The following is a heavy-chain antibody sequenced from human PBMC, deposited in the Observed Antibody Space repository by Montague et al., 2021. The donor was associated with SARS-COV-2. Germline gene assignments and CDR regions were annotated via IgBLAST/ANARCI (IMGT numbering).Heavy chain of an antibody. V-gene: IGHV3-30*04. CDR1: RFTFNTYT. Sequence: SLRLSCAASRFTFNTYTMHWVRQAPGKGLQWVAVISYDGSKKYYIDSVKGRFIISRDNSRNTLSLQMNSRRSEDSAVYYCARDGSSYASNYFYVMDVWGQGTMVTVSS. D-gene: IGHD2-2*01. CDR3: ARDGSSYASNYFYVMDV. CDR2: ISYDGSKK. J-gene: IGHJ6*02.